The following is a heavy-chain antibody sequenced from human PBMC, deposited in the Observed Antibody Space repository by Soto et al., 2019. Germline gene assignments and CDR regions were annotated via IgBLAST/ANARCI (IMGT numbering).Heavy chain of an antibody. V-gene: IGHV3-23*01. J-gene: IGHJ6*02. CDR1: GFTVNSHA. CDR2: ISGSGDGT. Sequence: EVQLLESGGGVVQRGGSLRLSCAASGFTVNSHAMSWVRQAPGKGLEWVASISGSGDGTYYGDSVKGQFTISRDSSSSTLYLQMNNLRGEDTAVYFCTKSRRGILMVYGFGGMDVWGQGTTVTVSS. CDR3: TKSRRGILMVYGFGGMDV. D-gene: IGHD2-8*01.